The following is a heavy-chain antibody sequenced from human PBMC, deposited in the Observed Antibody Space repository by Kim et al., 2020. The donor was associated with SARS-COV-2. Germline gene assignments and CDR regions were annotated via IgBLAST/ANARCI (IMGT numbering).Heavy chain of an antibody. D-gene: IGHD6-19*01. CDR1: GFSISSYA. V-gene: IGHV3-23*03. J-gene: IGHJ3*02. CDR2: IYSGGGST. Sequence: GGSLRLSCAASGFSISSYAMSWVRQAPGKGLEWFSVIYSGGGSTFYADSVKGRFTMSRDNSKNTLYPRLNSLRAEDTAVYHCARDNRRVAGSGLAFDIWGQGTMVTVSS. CDR3: ARDNRRVAGSGLAFDI.